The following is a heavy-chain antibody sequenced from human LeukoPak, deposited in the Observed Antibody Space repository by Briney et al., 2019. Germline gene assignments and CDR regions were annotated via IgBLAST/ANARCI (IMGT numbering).Heavy chain of an antibody. J-gene: IGHJ4*02. Sequence: SETLSLTCAVYGGSFSAYYWSWIRQSPGEGLEWIGEINNSGGTTYKPSLKSRVTISVDTSKNQLSLKVNSVTAADTAVYYCARSWTLAGYFDSWGRGTPVTVSS. CDR2: INNSGGT. CDR1: GGSFSAYY. CDR3: ARSWTLAGYFDS. V-gene: IGHV4-34*01. D-gene: IGHD6-13*01.